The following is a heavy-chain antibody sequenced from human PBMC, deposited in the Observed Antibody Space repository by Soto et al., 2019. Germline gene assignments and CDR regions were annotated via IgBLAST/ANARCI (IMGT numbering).Heavy chain of an antibody. J-gene: IGHJ5*02. V-gene: IGHV1-2*02. CDR1: GYTFTGYF. Sequence: ASVKVSCKASGYTFTGYFMHWVRQAPGQGLEWMGWINPYSGGADYAQSFQGRVTMTRDTSISTVYMELSRLRFDDTAVYYCARVIRGAYYNSPLDTWGQGTVVAVSS. CDR3: ARVIRGAYYNSPLDT. D-gene: IGHD3-10*01. CDR2: INPYSGGA.